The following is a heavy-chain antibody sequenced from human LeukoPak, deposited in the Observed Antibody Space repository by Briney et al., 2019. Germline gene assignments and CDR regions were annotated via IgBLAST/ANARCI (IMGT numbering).Heavy chain of an antibody. CDR1: GGSITNSRWY. D-gene: IGHD3-10*01. J-gene: IGHJ4*02. V-gene: IGHV4-39*01. Sequence: PSETLSLTCSVSGGSITNSRWYWGWLRQPPGKGLEWIGSIYYSGSTYYNPSLKSRVTISVDTSKNQFSLKLSSVTAADTAVYYCARQTTMVRGVIYFDYWGQGTLVTVSS. CDR3: ARQTTMVRGVIYFDY. CDR2: IYYSGST.